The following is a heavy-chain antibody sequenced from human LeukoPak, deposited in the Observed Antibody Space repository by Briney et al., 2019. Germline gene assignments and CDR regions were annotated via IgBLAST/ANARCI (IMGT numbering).Heavy chain of an antibody. Sequence: SETLSLTCAVYGGSFSGYYWSWIRQPPGKGLEWIGEINHSGSTNYNPSLKSRVTISVDTSKNQFSLKLSSVTAADTAVYYCARGPLGSGSLGWHRTRYFDLWGRGTLVTVSS. CDR1: GGSFSGYY. V-gene: IGHV4-34*01. CDR2: INHSGST. D-gene: IGHD3-10*01. J-gene: IGHJ2*01. CDR3: ARGPLGSGSLGWHRTRYFDL.